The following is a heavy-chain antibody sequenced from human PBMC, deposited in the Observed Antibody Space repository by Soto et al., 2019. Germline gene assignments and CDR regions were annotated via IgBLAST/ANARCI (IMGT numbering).Heavy chain of an antibody. CDR1: GGSISSSNYY. CDR3: ARVQWELLSYFDY. V-gene: IGHV4-39*01. Sequence: KASETLSFTCTVSGGSISSSNYYWAWIRQSPGKGLEWVATLYYSGSTYSNPSLKSRVTISVDTSKNQFSLKLSSVTAADTAVYYCARVQWELLSYFDYWGLGTLVTVSS. CDR2: LYYSGST. J-gene: IGHJ4*02. D-gene: IGHD1-26*01.